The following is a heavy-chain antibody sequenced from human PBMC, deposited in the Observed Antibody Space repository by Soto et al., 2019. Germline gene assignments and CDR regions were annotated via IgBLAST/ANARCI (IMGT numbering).Heavy chain of an antibody. CDR3: ARGPKSGNYFLSYFDY. D-gene: IGHD3-22*01. V-gene: IGHV4-59*01. CDR1: GGSISSYY. J-gene: IGHJ4*02. CDR2: IYYSGST. Sequence: SETLSLTCTVSGGSISSYYWSWIRQPPGKGLEWIGYIYYSGSTNNNPSLKSRVTISVDTSKNQFSLKLSSVTAADTAVYYCARGPKSGNYFLSYFDYWGQGTLVTVSS.